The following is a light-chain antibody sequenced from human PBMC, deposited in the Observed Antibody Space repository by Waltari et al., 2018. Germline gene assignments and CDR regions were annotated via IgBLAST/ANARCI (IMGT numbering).Light chain of an antibody. V-gene: IGKV3-15*01. J-gene: IGKJ4*01. CDR1: QRISSY. CDR3: QQYDKWPLT. CDR2: DAS. Sequence: EIVMTQSPATLSVSPGERVTLPCRASQRISSYLPWYQQKPGQAPRLLIHDASTRATSIPARFGGSGSGTEFTLTISSLQSEDFAVYYCQQYDKWPLTFGGGTEVEIK.